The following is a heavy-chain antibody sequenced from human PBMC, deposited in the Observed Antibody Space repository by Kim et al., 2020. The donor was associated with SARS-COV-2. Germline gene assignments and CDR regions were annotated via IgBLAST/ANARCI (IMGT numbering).Heavy chain of an antibody. CDR3: ARGGGSASRLDYYYGLDV. D-gene: IGHD1-26*01. V-gene: IGHV3-72*01. CDR2: SRNKANSYTK. CDR1: GFTFSDHY. J-gene: IGHJ6*02. Sequence: GGSLRLSCAASGFTFSDHYMDWVRQAPGKGLEWVGRSRNKANSYTKEYAASVKGRFTISRDDSKTSLYLQMNSLKIEDTAAYYSARGGGSASRLDYYYGLDVWGQGTTGTVSS.